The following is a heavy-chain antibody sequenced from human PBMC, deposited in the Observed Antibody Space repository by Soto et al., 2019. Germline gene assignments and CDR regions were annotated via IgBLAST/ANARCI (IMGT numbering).Heavy chain of an antibody. CDR3: ARAWSAAAGTYYGMDV. D-gene: IGHD6-13*01. CDR2: IIPLFGTA. J-gene: IGHJ6*01. CDR1: GGTFSSYT. Sequence: QVQLVQSGAEVKKPGSSVKVSCKASGGTFSSYTFTWVRQAPGQGLEWMGGIIPLFGTANYAQKFQGRVTITADESTSTAYMQLSSLRSEDTAMYYCARAWSAAAGTYYGMDVW. V-gene: IGHV1-69*01.